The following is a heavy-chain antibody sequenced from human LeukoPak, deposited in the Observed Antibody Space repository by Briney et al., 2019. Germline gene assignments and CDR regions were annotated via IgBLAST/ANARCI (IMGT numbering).Heavy chain of an antibody. D-gene: IGHD6-19*01. CDR3: ARDPGIAVAGLLDY. J-gene: IGHJ4*02. CDR1: GYTFAGYY. Sequence: ASVKVSCKASGYTFAGYYMHWVRQAPGQGLEWMGWINPNSGGTNYAQKLQGRVTMTTDTSTSTAYMELRSLRSDDTAVFYCARDPGIAVAGLLDYWGQGTLVTVSS. V-gene: IGHV1-2*02. CDR2: INPNSGGT.